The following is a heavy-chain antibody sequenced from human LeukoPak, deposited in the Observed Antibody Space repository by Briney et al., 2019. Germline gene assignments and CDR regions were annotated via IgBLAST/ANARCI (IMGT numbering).Heavy chain of an antibody. Sequence: PSETLSLTCTVSVVSISSFYWSWIRQTPGKGLEWIGYIYYGGNTRYNPSLKSRVTISIDTSKNQFSLRLNSVTAADTAVYYCARDLPHCINTDCPGSWFDPWGQGTLVTVSS. CDR2: IYYGGNT. J-gene: IGHJ5*02. CDR3: ARDLPHCINTDCPGSWFDP. V-gene: IGHV4-59*01. D-gene: IGHD2-2*01. CDR1: VVSISSFY.